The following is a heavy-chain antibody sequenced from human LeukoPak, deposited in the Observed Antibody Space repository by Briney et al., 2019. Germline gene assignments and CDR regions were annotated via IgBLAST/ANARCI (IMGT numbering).Heavy chain of an antibody. CDR3: TTYHYYYMDV. CDR2: IKSKTDGGTT. Sequence: PGGSLRLSCAASVLTFSNAWMSWVRQAPGKGLEWVGRIKSKTDGGTTDYAAPVKGRFTILRDDSKNMLYLQMNSLKTEDTAVYYCTTYHYYYMDVWGKGTTVTVSS. V-gene: IGHV3-15*01. J-gene: IGHJ6*03. CDR1: VLTFSNAW.